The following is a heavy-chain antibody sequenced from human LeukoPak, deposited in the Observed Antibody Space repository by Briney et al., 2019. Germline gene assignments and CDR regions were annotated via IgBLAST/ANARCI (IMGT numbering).Heavy chain of an antibody. CDR2: IISGSGGST. CDR1: GFTFSSYA. D-gene: IGHD3-10*01. Sequence: GGSLRLSCAASGFTFSSYAMSWVRQAPGKELEWVSGIISGSGGSTYYADSVKGRFTISRDNSKNTLYLQMNSLRAEDTAVYYCAKDRYYGSGTYDYWGQGTLVTVSS. CDR3: AKDRYYGSGTYDY. V-gene: IGHV3-23*01. J-gene: IGHJ4*02.